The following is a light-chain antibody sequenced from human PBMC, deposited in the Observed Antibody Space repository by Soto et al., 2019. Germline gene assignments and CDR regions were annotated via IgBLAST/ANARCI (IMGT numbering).Light chain of an antibody. CDR1: QSISSY. V-gene: IGKV1-5*03. CDR2: KAS. J-gene: IGKJ4*01. CDR3: QHANSFPLT. Sequence: DIQMTQSPSTLSAPVGDRVTIACRASQSISSYLAWYQQKPGKAPNLLIYKASNLASGVPSRFTGGGSGTDFTLAINSLQPDDSATYFCQHANSFPLTFGGGTKVEIK.